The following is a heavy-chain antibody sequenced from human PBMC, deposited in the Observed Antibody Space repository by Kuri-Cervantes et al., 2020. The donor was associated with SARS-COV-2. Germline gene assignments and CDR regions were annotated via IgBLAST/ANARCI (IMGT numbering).Heavy chain of an antibody. CDR2: IIPIFGTA. J-gene: IGHJ3*02. CDR3: ARLAGSGWFPDAFDI. Sequence: SVKVSCKASGYTFTSYGISWVRQAPGQGLEWMGGIIPIFGTANYAQKFQGRVTITADESTSTAYMELSSLRSEDTAVYYCARLAGSGWFPDAFDIWGQGTMVTVSS. V-gene: IGHV1-69*13. CDR1: GYTFTSYG. D-gene: IGHD6-19*01.